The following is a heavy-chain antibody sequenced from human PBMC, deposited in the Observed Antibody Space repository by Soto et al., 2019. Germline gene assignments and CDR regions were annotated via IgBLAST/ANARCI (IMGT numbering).Heavy chain of an antibody. CDR3: ARDPIYYDSSGYSFDYYYGMDV. J-gene: IGHJ6*02. Sequence: SETLSLTCAVYGGSFSGYYWSWIRQHPGKGLEWIGYIYYSGSTYYNPSLKSRVTISVDTSKNQFSLKLSSVTAADTAVYYCARDPIYYDSSGYSFDYYYGMDVWGQGTTVTVSS. V-gene: IGHV4-31*11. CDR2: IYYSGST. CDR1: GGSFSGYY. D-gene: IGHD3-22*01.